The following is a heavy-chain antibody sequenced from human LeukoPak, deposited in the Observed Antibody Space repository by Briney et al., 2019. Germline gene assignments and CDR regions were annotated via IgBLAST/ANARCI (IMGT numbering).Heavy chain of an antibody. Sequence: PSETLSLTCTASGVSISSYYWSWIRQPPGKGLEWIGYIYYSGSTNYNPSPKSRVTISVDTSKNQFSLKLSSVTAADTAVYYCARLGYCSGGSCYSDDYWGQGTLVTVSS. CDR1: GVSISSYY. CDR2: IYYSGST. D-gene: IGHD2-15*01. CDR3: ARLGYCSGGSCYSDDY. V-gene: IGHV4-59*01. J-gene: IGHJ4*02.